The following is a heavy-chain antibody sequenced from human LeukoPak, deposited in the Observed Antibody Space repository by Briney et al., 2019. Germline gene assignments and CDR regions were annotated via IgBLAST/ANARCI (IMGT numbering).Heavy chain of an antibody. CDR2: ISYDGSNK. J-gene: IGHJ1*01. CDR1: GFTFSSYA. CDR3: ARSGDPEYFQH. Sequence: PGRSLRLSCAASGFTFSSYAMHWVRQAPGKGLEWVAVISYDGSNKYYADSVKGRFTISRDNSENTLYLQMNSLRAEDTAVYYCARSGDPEYFQHWGQGTLVTVSS. V-gene: IGHV3-30-3*01. D-gene: IGHD4-17*01.